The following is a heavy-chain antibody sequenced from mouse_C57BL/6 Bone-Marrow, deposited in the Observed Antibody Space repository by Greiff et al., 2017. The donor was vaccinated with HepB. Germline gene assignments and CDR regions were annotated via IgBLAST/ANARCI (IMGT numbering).Heavy chain of an antibody. Sequence: VQLQQSGAELVRPGASVKLSCTASGFNIKDDYMHWVKQRPEQGLEWIGWIDPENGDTEYASKFQGKATITADTSSNTAYLQLSSLTSEDTAVYYCTLYYYGNSYWGQGTTLTVSS. CDR1: GFNIKDDY. CDR2: IDPENGDT. D-gene: IGHD1-1*01. CDR3: TLYYYGNSY. J-gene: IGHJ2*01. V-gene: IGHV14-4*01.